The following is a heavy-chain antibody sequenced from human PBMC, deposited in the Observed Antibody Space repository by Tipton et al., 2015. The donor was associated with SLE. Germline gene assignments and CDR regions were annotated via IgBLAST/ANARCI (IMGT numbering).Heavy chain of an antibody. CDR3: ARGGVGGYDYFDY. Sequence: TLSLTCTVSGASISLSYWSWIRQPPGKGLEWIGHIYDSGNTNYNPSLKSRVTISGDTSKNQFSLKLSSVTAADTAVYYCARGGVGGYDYFDYWGQGTLVTVSS. D-gene: IGHD5-12*01. J-gene: IGHJ4*02. CDR2: IYDSGNT. CDR1: GASISLSY. V-gene: IGHV4-59*12.